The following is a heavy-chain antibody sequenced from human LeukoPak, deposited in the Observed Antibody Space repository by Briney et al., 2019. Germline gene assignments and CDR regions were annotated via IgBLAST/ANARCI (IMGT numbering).Heavy chain of an antibody. CDR2: ISDSGGST. CDR3: AKIGLYSNSFDY. V-gene: IGHV3-23*01. J-gene: IGHJ4*02. CDR1: GFAFSSYA. Sequence: GGSLRLSCAASGFAFSSYAMSWVRQAPGKGLEWVSAISDSGGSTFYADSVRGRFTMSRDNSRNTLYLQMNSLRADDTAAYYCAKIGLYSNSFDYWGQGTLVTVSS. D-gene: IGHD4-11*01.